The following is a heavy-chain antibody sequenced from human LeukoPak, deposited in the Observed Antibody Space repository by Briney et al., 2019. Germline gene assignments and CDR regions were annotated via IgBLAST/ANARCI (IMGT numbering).Heavy chain of an antibody. V-gene: IGHV1-18*01. CDR3: ARDSVAGTPTHPDY. J-gene: IGHJ4*02. Sequence: VASVKVSCKASGYTFTSYGISWVRQAPGQGLEWMGWISAYNGNTNYAQKLQGRVTMTTDTSTSTAYMELRSLRPDDTAVYYCARDSVAGTPTHPDYWGQGTLVTVSS. CDR2: ISAYNGNT. D-gene: IGHD6-19*01. CDR1: GYTFTSYG.